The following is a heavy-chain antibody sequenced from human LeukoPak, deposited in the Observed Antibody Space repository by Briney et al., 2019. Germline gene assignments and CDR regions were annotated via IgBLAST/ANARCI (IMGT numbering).Heavy chain of an antibody. CDR2: ISSSSNYI. Sequence: AGGSLRLSCAGSGFTFSSYNMNWVRQAPGKGLEWVSSISSSSNYIYYADSVKGRFTISRDNAKNSLYLQMNSLRAEDTAVYYCAKVPTIAVAGPPTRWGQGTLVTVSS. CDR3: AKVPTIAVAGPPTR. J-gene: IGHJ4*02. D-gene: IGHD6-19*01. CDR1: GFTFSSYN. V-gene: IGHV3-21*01.